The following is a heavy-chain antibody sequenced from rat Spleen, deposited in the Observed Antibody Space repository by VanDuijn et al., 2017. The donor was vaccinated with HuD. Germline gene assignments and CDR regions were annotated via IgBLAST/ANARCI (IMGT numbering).Heavy chain of an antibody. Sequence: QVQLKESGPGLMQPSETLSLTCTVSGFSLTSNGVGWVRQPLGKGLVWMGTIWAGGSTNYNSAVQSRLSISRDTSKSQVFLKMNSLQPEDTGTYYCARHGGYNNPYYFDYWGQGVMVTVSS. CDR2: IWAGGST. J-gene: IGHJ2*01. V-gene: IGHV2-72*01. CDR1: GFSLTSNG. CDR3: ARHGGYNNPYYFDY. D-gene: IGHD1-10*01.